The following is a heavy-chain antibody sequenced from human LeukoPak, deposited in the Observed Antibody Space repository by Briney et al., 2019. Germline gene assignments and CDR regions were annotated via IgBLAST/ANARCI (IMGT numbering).Heavy chain of an antibody. CDR1: GFTFSNYG. J-gene: IGHJ4*02. Sequence: GGSLRLSCAASGFTFSNYGMIWVRQAPGKGLEWVSGISGSGGSSYLADSVKGRFIISRDNSKNTLYLQMNSLRADDMAVYFCAKDRPTVYSSNWLHFLDSWGQGTLVTVSS. CDR2: ISGSGGSS. CDR3: AKDRPTVYSSNWLHFLDS. V-gene: IGHV3-23*01. D-gene: IGHD6-19*01.